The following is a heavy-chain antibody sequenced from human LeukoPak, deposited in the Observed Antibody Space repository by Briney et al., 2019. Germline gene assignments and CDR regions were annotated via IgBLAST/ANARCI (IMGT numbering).Heavy chain of an antibody. CDR3: ARRGVVRGQTGDYFDY. CDR2: IYYSGST. D-gene: IGHD3-10*01. CDR1: GGSISSSSYY. Sequence: KPSETLSLTCTVSGGSISSSSYYWGWIRQPPGKGLEWIGSIYYSGSTYYNPSLKSRVTISVDTSKNQFSLKLSSVTAADTAVYYCARRGVVRGQTGDYFDYWGQGTLVTVSS. V-gene: IGHV4-39*01. J-gene: IGHJ4*02.